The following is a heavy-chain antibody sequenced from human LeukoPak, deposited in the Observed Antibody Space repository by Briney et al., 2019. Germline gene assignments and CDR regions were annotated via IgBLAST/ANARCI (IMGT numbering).Heavy chain of an antibody. D-gene: IGHD4-17*01. V-gene: IGHV1-69*04. CDR3: ATTTPRGLQNDY. J-gene: IGHJ4*02. CDR1: GGTFSRYA. Sequence: ASVKVSCKASGGTFSRYAISWVRQAPGQGLEWMGRIIPIFGIANYVQKFQGRVTITADKSTSTAYMELSSLRSEDTAVYYCATTTPRGLQNDYWGQGTLVTVSS. CDR2: IIPIFGIA.